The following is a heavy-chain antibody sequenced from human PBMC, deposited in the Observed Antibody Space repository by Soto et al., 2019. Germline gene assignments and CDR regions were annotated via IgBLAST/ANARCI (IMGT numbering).Heavy chain of an antibody. D-gene: IGHD2-15*01. CDR3: ARVVVVVATPGWFDP. CDR2: IYYSGST. Sequence: PSETLSLTCTVSGGSISSGDYYWSWIRPPPGKGLEWIGYIYYSGSTYYNPSLRSLVTISVNTYKNQFSLKLSSVTAAATAEYYCARVVVVVATPGWFDPWGQGTLVTVSS. V-gene: IGHV4-30-4*01. CDR1: GGSISSGDYY. J-gene: IGHJ5*02.